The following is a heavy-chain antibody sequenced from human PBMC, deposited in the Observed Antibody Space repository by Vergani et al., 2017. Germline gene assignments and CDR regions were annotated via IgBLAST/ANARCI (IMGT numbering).Heavy chain of an antibody. CDR1: GFTFSSYA. V-gene: IGHV3-23*01. CDR3: AATPGGGGSPNWFDP. J-gene: IGHJ5*02. D-gene: IGHD2-15*01. Sequence: EVQLLESGGGLVQPGGSLSLSCAASGFTFSSYALTWVRQAPGKGLEWVSAISGSGGKTYYADSVKGRFTISRDNAKNSLYLQMNSLRAADTAVYYCAATPGGGGSPNWFDPWGQGTLVTVSS. CDR2: ISGSGGKT.